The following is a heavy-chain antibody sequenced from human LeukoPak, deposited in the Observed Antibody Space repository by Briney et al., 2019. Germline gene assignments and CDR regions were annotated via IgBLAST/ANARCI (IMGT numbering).Heavy chain of an antibody. CDR3: ERHFPMIVVVITGGWFDP. J-gene: IGHJ5*02. Sequence: SETLSLTCTVSGGSISSSSYYWGWIRQPPGKGLEWIGSIYYSGSTYYNPSLKSRVTISVDTSKNQFSLKLSSVTAADTAVYYCERHFPMIVVVITGGWFDPWGQGTLVTVSS. V-gene: IGHV4-39*01. D-gene: IGHD3-22*01. CDR2: IYYSGST. CDR1: GGSISSSSYY.